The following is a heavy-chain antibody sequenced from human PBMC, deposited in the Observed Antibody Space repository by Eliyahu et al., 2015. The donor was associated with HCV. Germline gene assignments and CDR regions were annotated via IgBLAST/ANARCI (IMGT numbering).Heavy chain of an antibody. V-gene: IGHV3-30*18. CDR1: EFSLNNYG. J-gene: IGHJ3*01. CDR2: ISYDGSDA. D-gene: IGHD3-10*01. CDR3: AKFGLNDGFDF. Sequence: QVQLVESGGGVALPGXSLRLSCAAAEFSLNNYGIHWVRRAPGKGLEWVAFISYDGSDANYPESVKGRFIISRDNSKNSLYLQMNSLRVDDTAVYYCAKFGLNDGFDFWGRGTMVTVSS.